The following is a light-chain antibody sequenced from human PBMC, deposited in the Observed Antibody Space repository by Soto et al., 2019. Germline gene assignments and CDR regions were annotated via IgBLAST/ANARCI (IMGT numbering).Light chain of an antibody. CDR1: QAINND. Sequence: DIQLTQSPSFLSASVGDRVTITCRASQAINNDLAWYQQKPGKAPEVLIYAVSTLQSGVPSKFSGSGSGTDFTLTISSLQPEDFATYYCQHGHSSPVTFGGGTKVEIK. V-gene: IGKV1-9*01. CDR2: AVS. J-gene: IGKJ4*01. CDR3: QHGHSSPVT.